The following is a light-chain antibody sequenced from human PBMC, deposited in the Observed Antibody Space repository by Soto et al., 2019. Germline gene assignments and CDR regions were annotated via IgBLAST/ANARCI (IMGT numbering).Light chain of an antibody. J-gene: IGKJ1*01. CDR2: GAS. V-gene: IGKV3-20*01. CDR3: QQYGSSFAT. CDR1: QSVGSK. Sequence: EIVLTQSPGTLSVSPGERATLSCRASQSVGSKLAWYRQAPGQAPRLLIYGASTRATDTPARFSGSGAGTDFTLTISNVEPGDVAVYYCQQYGSSFATFGQGTQVE.